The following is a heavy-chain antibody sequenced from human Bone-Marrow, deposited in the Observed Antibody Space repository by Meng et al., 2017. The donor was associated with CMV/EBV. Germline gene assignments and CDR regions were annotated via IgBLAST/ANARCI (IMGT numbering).Heavy chain of an antibody. D-gene: IGHD3-22*01. Sequence: ASVKVSCMASRYTFTAHYIHWVRQAPGQGHEWMGWINTDNGVTDYAQRFQGRVTMTKDTSITTAYMELSSLRSDDTAVYYCARDRPHYYDDNVRGFDIWGQGTMVTVS. J-gene: IGHJ3*02. V-gene: IGHV1-2*02. CDR2: INTDNGVT. CDR3: ARDRPHYYDDNVRGFDI. CDR1: RYTFTAHY.